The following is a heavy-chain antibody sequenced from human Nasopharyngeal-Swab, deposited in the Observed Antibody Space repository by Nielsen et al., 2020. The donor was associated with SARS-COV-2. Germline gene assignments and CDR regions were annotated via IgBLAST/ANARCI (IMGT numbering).Heavy chain of an antibody. V-gene: IGHV4-34*01. CDR1: GGSFSGYY. CDR2: INHSGST. Sequence: SETLSLTCAVYGGSFSGYYWSWIRQPPGKGLEWIGEINHSGSTNYNPSLKSRVTISVDTSKNQFSLKLSSVTAADTAVYYCAKYSGSSTYDAFDIWGQGTMVTASS. D-gene: IGHD1-26*01. J-gene: IGHJ3*02. CDR3: AKYSGSSTYDAFDI.